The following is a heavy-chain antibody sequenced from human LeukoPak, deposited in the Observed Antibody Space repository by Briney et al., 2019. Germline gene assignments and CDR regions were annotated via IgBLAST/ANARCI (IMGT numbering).Heavy chain of an antibody. CDR3: ATSYSSSSWGIFGY. CDR1: GFTFSSYG. Sequence: GGSLRLSCAASGFTFSSYGMHWIRQAPGKGLEWVASLRYDGCNKYYADSVKGRFTISRDNSKNTLYLQMNSLRAEDTAVYYCATSYSSSSWGIFGYWGQGTLVTVSS. D-gene: IGHD6-6*01. J-gene: IGHJ4*02. V-gene: IGHV3-30*02. CDR2: LRYDGCNK.